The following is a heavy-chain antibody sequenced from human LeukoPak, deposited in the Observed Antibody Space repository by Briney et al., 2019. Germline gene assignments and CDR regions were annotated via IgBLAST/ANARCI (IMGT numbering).Heavy chain of an antibody. CDR1: GYTFTGYY. D-gene: IGHD5-18*01. Sequence: ASVKVSCKASGYTFTGYYMHWVRQAPGQGLEWMGWINPNSGGTNYAQKFQGRVTMTRDMSTSTVYMELSSLRSEDTAVYYCARRGYNNWSAFDIWGQGTMVTVSS. J-gene: IGHJ3*02. CDR3: ARRGYNNWSAFDI. V-gene: IGHV1-2*02. CDR2: INPNSGGT.